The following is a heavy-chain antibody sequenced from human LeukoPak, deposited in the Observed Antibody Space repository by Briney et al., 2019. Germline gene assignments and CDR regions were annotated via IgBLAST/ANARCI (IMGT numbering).Heavy chain of an antibody. CDR1: GFTFSSYG. Sequence: PGGSLRLSCAASGFTFSSYGMHWVRQAPGKGLEWVAVISYDGSNKNYAGAVKGRFTISRDNSKNTLYLQMNSLRAEDTAVYYCAKDRSRVVDHYYGMDVWGQGTTVTVSS. CDR3: AKDRSRVVDHYYGMDV. D-gene: IGHD2-15*01. J-gene: IGHJ6*02. CDR2: ISYDGSNK. V-gene: IGHV3-30*18.